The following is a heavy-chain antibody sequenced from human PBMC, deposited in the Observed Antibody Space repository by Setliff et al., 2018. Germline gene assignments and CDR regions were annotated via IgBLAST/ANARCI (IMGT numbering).Heavy chain of an antibody. D-gene: IGHD3-22*01. CDR2: IDSSGRT. CDR3: ARHGGGTPYYYESRGFDS. J-gene: IGHJ4*02. CDR1: GGSITSGGYY. V-gene: IGHV4-31*03. Sequence: SETLSLTCTASGGSITSGGYYWNWIRHLPGKGLKWIGYIDSSGRTYYNPSLKSRIIISADASKNQFSLRLTSVTAADTALYYCARHGGGTPYYYESRGFDSWGQGTQVTVS.